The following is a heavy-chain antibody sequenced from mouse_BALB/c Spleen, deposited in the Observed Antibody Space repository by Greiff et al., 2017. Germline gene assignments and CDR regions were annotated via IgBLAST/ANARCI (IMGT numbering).Heavy chain of an antibody. Sequence: VQLQQSGTVLARPGASVKMSCKASGYSFTSYWMHWVKQRPGQGLEWIGAIYPGNSDTSYNQKFKGKAKLTAVTSASTAYMELSSLTNEDSAVYYCTYGYDGWLAYWGQGTLVTVSA. CDR3: TYGYDGWLAY. J-gene: IGHJ3*01. D-gene: IGHD2-2*01. V-gene: IGHV1-5*01. CDR1: GYSFTSYW. CDR2: IYPGNSDT.